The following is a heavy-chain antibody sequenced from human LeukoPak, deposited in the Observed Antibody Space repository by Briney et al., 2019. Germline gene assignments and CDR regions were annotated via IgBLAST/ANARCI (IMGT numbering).Heavy chain of an antibody. CDR1: GYTFTGYY. CDR2: INPKSGGT. D-gene: IGHD3-3*01. Sequence: ASVKVSCKASGYTFTGYYMHWVRQAPGQGLEWMGWINPKSGGTNYAQKFQGRVTMTRDTSISTAYMELSRLRSADPAVFYCARGGGTIFGVVNDWGQGTLVTVSP. V-gene: IGHV1-2*02. J-gene: IGHJ4*02. CDR3: ARGGGTIFGVVND.